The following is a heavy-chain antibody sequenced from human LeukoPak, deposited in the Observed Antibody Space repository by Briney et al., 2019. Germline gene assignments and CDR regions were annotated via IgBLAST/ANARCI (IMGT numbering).Heavy chain of an antibody. CDR3: ARGVRCSGGSCAFDI. J-gene: IGHJ3*02. Sequence: ASVKVSCKASGYTFSSYAISWVRQAPGLGLEWMGWISTYNDNRNYAQNFQGRVTMATDTSTSTAYMELRSLRSDDTAVYYCARGVRCSGGSCAFDIWGRGTMVTVSS. D-gene: IGHD2-15*01. CDR2: ISTYNDNR. CDR1: GYTFSSYA. V-gene: IGHV1-18*01.